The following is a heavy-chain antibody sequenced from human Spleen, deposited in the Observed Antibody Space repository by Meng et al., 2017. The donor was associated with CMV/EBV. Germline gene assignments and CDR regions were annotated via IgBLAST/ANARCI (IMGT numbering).Heavy chain of an antibody. CDR2: IKQDGSEK. CDR1: TLSRYW. CDR3: ARGDYDFWSGYQQYYFDY. V-gene: IGHV3-7*01. Sequence: TLSRYWMSVVRQAPGKGLEWVANIKQDGSEKYYVDSVKGRFTISRDNAKNSLYLQMNSLRAEDTAVYYCARGDYDFWSGYQQYYFDYWGQGTLVTVSS. D-gene: IGHD3-3*01. J-gene: IGHJ4*02.